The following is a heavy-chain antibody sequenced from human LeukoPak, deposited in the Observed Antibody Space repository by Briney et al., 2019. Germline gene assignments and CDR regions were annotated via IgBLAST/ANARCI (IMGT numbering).Heavy chain of an antibody. D-gene: IGHD6-13*01. J-gene: IGHJ3*01. CDR2: ISGSDDTT. CDR1: GFTFDDYG. CDR3: ANNRYSSRWRGAFAD. Sequence: GGSLRLSCEASGFTFDDYGMTWVRQVPGKGLEWVSSISGSDDTTYYAESVKGRFTISRDNSKNTLYLQMNSLRAEDTALYYCANNRYSSRWRGAFADWGQGTMVTVSS. V-gene: IGHV3-23*01.